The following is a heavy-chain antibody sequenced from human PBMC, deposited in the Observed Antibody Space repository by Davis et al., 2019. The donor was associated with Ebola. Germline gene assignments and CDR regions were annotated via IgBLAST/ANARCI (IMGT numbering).Heavy chain of an antibody. Sequence: GESLKISCAASGFTFSSYSMNWVRQAPGKGLEWVSYISSSSSTIYYADSVKGRFTISRDNAKNSLYLQMNSLRDEDTAVYYCARRFYDFWSGYPDYGMDVWGKGTTATVSS. J-gene: IGHJ6*04. CDR2: ISSSSSTI. D-gene: IGHD3-3*01. V-gene: IGHV3-48*02. CDR1: GFTFSSYS. CDR3: ARRFYDFWSGYPDYGMDV.